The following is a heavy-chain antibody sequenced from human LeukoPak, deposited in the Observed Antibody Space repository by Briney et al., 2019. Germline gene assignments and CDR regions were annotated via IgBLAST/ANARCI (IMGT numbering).Heavy chain of an antibody. V-gene: IGHV3-23*01. Sequence: RSGGSLRLSCAASGFTFSSYAMSWVRQAPGKGLEWVSAISGSGGSTYYADSVKGRFTISRDNSKNTLYLQMNSLRAEDTAVYYCAKDSSGHPVGNFDYWGQGTLVTVSS. J-gene: IGHJ4*02. D-gene: IGHD3-22*01. CDR3: AKDSSGHPVGNFDY. CDR2: ISGSGGST. CDR1: GFTFSSYA.